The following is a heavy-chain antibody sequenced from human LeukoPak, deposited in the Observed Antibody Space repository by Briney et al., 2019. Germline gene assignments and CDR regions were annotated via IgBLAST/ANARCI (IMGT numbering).Heavy chain of an antibody. V-gene: IGHV3-21*01. D-gene: IGHD2-2*01. CDR2: ISSSSSYI. CDR1: GGSISSGGYY. CDR3: ARDPAHYFDY. J-gene: IGHJ4*02. Sequence: LSLTCTVSGGSISSGGYYWNWVRQAPGKGLEWVSSISSSSSYIYYADSVKGRFTISRDNAKNSLYLQMNSLRAEDTAVYYCARDPAHYFDYWGQGTLVTVSS.